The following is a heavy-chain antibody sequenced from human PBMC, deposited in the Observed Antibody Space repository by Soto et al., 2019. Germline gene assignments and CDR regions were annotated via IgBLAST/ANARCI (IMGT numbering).Heavy chain of an antibody. D-gene: IGHD2-21*02. Sequence: GASVKVSCKASGGTFSSYAISWVRQAPGQGLEWMGGIIPIFGTANYAQKFQGRVTITADESTSTAYMELSSLRSEDTAVYYCASTLAYCGGDCYSVFQSNRPYAFDIWGQGTMVTRLL. J-gene: IGHJ3*02. CDR1: GGTFSSYA. V-gene: IGHV1-69*13. CDR2: IIPIFGTA. CDR3: ASTLAYCGGDCYSVFQSNRPYAFDI.